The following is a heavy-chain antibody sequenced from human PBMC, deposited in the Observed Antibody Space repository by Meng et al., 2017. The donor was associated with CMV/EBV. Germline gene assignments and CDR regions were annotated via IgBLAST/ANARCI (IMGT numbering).Heavy chain of an antibody. J-gene: IGHJ4*02. CDR2: IYYSGST. Sequence: SETLSLTCTVSGGSISSSSYYWGWIRQPPGKGLEWIGSIYYSGSTYYNPSLKSRVTISVDTSKNQFSLKLSSVTAADTAVYYCVRHLELGLFDYWGQGTLDTVSS. CDR1: GGSISSSSYY. V-gene: IGHV4-39*01. D-gene: IGHD7-27*01. CDR3: VRHLELGLFDY.